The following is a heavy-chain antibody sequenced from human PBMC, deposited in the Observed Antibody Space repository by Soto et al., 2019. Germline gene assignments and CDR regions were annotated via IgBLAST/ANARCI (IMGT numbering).Heavy chain of an antibody. V-gene: IGHV1-2*04. J-gene: IGHJ3*02. CDR2: INPNSGGT. D-gene: IGHD3-9*01. CDR1: GYTFTGYY. Sequence: ASVKVSCKASGYTFTGYYMHWVRQAPGQGLEWMGWINPNSGGTNYAQKFQGWVTMTRDTSISTAYMELSRLRSDDTAVYYCAREDILTGSNAFDIWGQGTMVTVSS. CDR3: AREDILTGSNAFDI.